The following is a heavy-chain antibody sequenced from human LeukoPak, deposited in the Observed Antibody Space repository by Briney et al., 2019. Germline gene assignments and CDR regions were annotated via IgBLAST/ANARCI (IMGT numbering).Heavy chain of an antibody. V-gene: IGHV3-23*01. D-gene: IGHD4-17*01. Sequence: GGSLRLSCAASGFTVSSNYMSWVRQAPGKGLEWVSSFTSMSRTIYYADSVKGRFTISRDNSKNTLYLEVNSLRAEDTAVYYCAKLSGDYYFDYWGQGTLVTVSS. CDR2: FTSMSRTI. CDR3: AKLSGDYYFDY. CDR1: GFTVSSNY. J-gene: IGHJ4*02.